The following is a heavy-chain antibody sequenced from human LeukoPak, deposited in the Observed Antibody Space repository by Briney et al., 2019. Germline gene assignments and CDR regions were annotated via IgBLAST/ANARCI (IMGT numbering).Heavy chain of an antibody. Sequence: PSQTLSLTCTVSGGSISSGSYYWSWIRQPAGKGLEWIGRTYTSGSTNYNPSLKSRVTMSVDTSKNQFSLKLSSVTAADTAVYYCARAPYYYGLGPWGQGTLVTVSS. D-gene: IGHD3-10*01. CDR1: GGSISSGSYY. CDR3: ARAPYYYGLGP. CDR2: TYTSGST. J-gene: IGHJ5*02. V-gene: IGHV4-61*02.